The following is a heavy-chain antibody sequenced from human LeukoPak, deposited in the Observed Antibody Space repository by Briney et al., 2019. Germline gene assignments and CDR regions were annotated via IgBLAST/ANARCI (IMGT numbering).Heavy chain of an antibody. V-gene: IGHV3-64*01. J-gene: IGHJ4*02. CDR1: GFTFGSYA. CDR3: ARGRIAARPHFDY. D-gene: IGHD6-6*01. CDR2: ISSNGGST. Sequence: GGSLRLSCAASGFTFGSYAMHWVRQAPGKGLEYVSAISSNGGSTYYANSVKGRFTISRDNSKNTLYLQMGSLRAEDMAVYYCARGRIAARPHFDYWGQGTLVTVSS.